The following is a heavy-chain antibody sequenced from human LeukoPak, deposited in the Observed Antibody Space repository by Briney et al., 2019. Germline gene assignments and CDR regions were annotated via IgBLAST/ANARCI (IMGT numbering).Heavy chain of an antibody. CDR1: GFTFSSYS. CDR2: ISSSSSTI. Sequence: GGSLRLSCAASGFTFSSYSMNWVRQAPGKGLEWVSYISSSSSTIYYADSVKGRFTISRDNSKNTLYLQMNSLGAEDTAVYYCAKDWDDYYGSGSYFDYWGQGTLVTVSS. CDR3: AKDWDDYYGSGSYFDY. D-gene: IGHD3-10*01. V-gene: IGHV3-48*01. J-gene: IGHJ4*02.